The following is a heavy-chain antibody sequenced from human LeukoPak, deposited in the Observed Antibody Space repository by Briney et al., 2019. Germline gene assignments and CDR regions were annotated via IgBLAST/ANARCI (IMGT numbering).Heavy chain of an antibody. J-gene: IGHJ4*02. Sequence: GGSLRLSCAASGFTFSSYGMHWVRQAPGKGLKWVAVISYDGSNKYYADSVKGRFTISRDNSKNTLYLQMNSLRAEDTAVYYCANIVLIRPFDYWGQGTLVTVSS. V-gene: IGHV3-30*18. D-gene: IGHD2-8*01. CDR2: ISYDGSNK. CDR1: GFTFSSYG. CDR3: ANIVLIRPFDY.